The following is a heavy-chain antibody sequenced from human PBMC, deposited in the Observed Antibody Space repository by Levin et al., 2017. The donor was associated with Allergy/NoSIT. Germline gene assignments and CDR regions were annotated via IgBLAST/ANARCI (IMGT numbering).Heavy chain of an antibody. Sequence: ETLSLTCAASGFTFSSYAMSWVRQAPGRGLEWVSAISASGGSTFYADSVKGRFTISRDTSNNTLYLPMNSLRAEDTAVYYCAKGSLGAFDIWGQGTVVTVSS. V-gene: IGHV3-23*01. J-gene: IGHJ3*02. CDR1: GFTFSSYA. CDR2: ISASGGST. D-gene: IGHD3-10*01. CDR3: AKGSLGAFDI.